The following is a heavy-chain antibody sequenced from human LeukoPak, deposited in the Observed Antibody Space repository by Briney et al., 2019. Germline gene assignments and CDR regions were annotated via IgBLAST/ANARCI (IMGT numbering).Heavy chain of an antibody. Sequence: PGGSLRLSCAASGFTFDDYAMHWDRQAPGKGLEWVSGIGWNSGSIGYADSVKGRFTISRDNAKNSLYLQTNSLRAEDMALYYCAKGIAVGAHDAFDIWAKGQWSPSLQ. D-gene: IGHD6-19*01. V-gene: IGHV3-9*03. CDR3: AKGIAVGAHDAFDI. CDR2: IGWNSGSI. J-gene: IGHJ3*02. CDR1: GFTFDDYA.